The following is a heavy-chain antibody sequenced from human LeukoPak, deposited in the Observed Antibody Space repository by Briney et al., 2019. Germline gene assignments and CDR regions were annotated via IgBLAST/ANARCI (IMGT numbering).Heavy chain of an antibody. J-gene: IGHJ6*03. Sequence: GGSLRLSCAASGFTFSNAWMSWVRQAPGKGLEWVGRIESKTDGGTTDYAAPVKGRFTISRDDSKNTLYLQMNSLKTEDTAVYYCTTARRSGSYHPGAYYYYMDVWGKGTTVTVSS. V-gene: IGHV3-15*04. CDR3: TTARRSGSYHPGAYYYYMDV. CDR2: IESKTDGGTT. D-gene: IGHD3-10*01. CDR1: GFTFSNAW.